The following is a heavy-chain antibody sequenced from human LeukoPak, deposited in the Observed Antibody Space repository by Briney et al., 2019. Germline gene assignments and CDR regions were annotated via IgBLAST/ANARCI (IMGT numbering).Heavy chain of an antibody. V-gene: IGHV4-34*01. D-gene: IGHD3-22*01. CDR2: INHSGST. J-gene: IGHJ4*02. CDR3: ARESSPPGGYYDSSGYPRGFDY. Sequence: SETLSLTCAVYGGSFSGYYWSWIRQPPGKGLEWIGEINHSGSTNYNPSLKSRVTISVDTSKNQFSLKLSSVTAADTAVYYCARESSPPGGYYDSSGYPRGFDYWGQGTLVTVSS. CDR1: GGSFSGYY.